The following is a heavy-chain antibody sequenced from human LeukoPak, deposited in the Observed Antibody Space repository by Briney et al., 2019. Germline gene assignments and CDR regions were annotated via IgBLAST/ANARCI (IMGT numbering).Heavy chain of an antibody. CDR3: ARALLYDSSGYSLDY. CDR1: GYTFTSYD. CDR2: MNPNSGNT. D-gene: IGHD3-22*01. V-gene: IGHV1-8*01. Sequence: VASVKVSCKASGYTFTSYDINWVRQATGQGLEWMGWMNPNSGNTGYAQKFQGWVTMTRDTSISTAYMELSRLRSDDTAVYYCARALLYDSSGYSLDYWGQGTLVTVSS. J-gene: IGHJ4*02.